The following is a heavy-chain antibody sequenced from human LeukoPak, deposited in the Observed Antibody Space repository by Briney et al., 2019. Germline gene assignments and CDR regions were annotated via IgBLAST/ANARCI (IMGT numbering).Heavy chain of an antibody. J-gene: IGHJ6*03. D-gene: IGHD3-9*01. V-gene: IGHV3-23*01. Sequence: GGSLRLSCAAPGFTFSSYAMSWVRQAPGKGLEWVSAIIGSGGRTYYADSVKGRFTISRDNSKNTLYLQMNSLKTEDTAVYYCAKDGGAYYDILTGYYPRLYYMDVWGKGTTVTISS. CDR3: AKDGGAYYDILTGYYPRLYYMDV. CDR1: GFTFSSYA. CDR2: IIGSGGRT.